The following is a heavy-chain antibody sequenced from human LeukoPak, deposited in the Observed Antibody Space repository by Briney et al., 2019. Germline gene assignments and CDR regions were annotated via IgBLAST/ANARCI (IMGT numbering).Heavy chain of an antibody. CDR2: ISSSSSYI. Sequence: GGSLRLSCAASRCTFSSYSMNWVRQAPGKGLEWVSSISSSSSYIYYADSVKGRFTISRDNAKNSLYLQMNSLRAEDTAVYYCARHYYCSGGICSFDYWGQGTLVTVSS. J-gene: IGHJ4*02. CDR1: RCTFSSYS. V-gene: IGHV3-21*01. D-gene: IGHD2-15*01. CDR3: ARHYYCSGGICSFDY.